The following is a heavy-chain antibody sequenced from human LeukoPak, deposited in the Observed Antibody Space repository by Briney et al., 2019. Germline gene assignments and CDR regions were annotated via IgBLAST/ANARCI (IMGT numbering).Heavy chain of an antibody. D-gene: IGHD2-15*01. V-gene: IGHV3-30-3*01. CDR3: ARSDIVVVVAAFYGMDV. J-gene: IGHJ6*02. Sequence: PGGSLRLSCAASGFTFSSYAMHWVRQAPGKGLEWVAVISYDGSNKYYADSVKGRFTISRDNSKNTLYLQMNSLRAEDTAVYYCARSDIVVVVAAFYGMDVWGQGTTVTVSS. CDR2: ISYDGSNK. CDR1: GFTFSSYA.